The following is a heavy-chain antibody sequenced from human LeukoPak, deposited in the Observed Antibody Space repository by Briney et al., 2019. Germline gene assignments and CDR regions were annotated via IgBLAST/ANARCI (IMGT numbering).Heavy chain of an antibody. Sequence: ASVKVSCKASGYTFTGYYMHWVRQAPGQGLEWMGRIIPIFGTANYAQKFQGRVTITTDESTSTAYMELSSLRSGDTAVYYCARGLYSSSWYSDAFDIWGQGTMVTVSS. CDR3: ARGLYSSSWYSDAFDI. J-gene: IGHJ3*02. D-gene: IGHD6-13*01. CDR2: IIPIFGTA. V-gene: IGHV1-69*05. CDR1: GYTFTGYY.